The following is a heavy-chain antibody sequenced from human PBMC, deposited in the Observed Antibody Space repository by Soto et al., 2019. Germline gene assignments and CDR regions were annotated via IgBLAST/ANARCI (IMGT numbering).Heavy chain of an antibody. Sequence: ASVKVSCKASGYTFASYGISWGRQAPGQGLEWMGWISAYNGNTNYAQKLQGRVTMTTDTSTSTAYMELRSLRSDDTAVYYCARDGGGYRYGFFDYWGQGTLVTVSS. D-gene: IGHD5-18*01. CDR1: GYTFASYG. CDR2: ISAYNGNT. V-gene: IGHV1-18*01. CDR3: ARDGGGYRYGFFDY. J-gene: IGHJ4*02.